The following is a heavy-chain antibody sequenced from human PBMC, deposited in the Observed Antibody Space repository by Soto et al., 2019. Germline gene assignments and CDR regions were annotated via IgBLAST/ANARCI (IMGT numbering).Heavy chain of an antibody. V-gene: IGHV3-30*04. D-gene: IGHD6-19*01. CDR1: GFSFDSYS. CDR2: VSFDSKNK. CDR3: ARGIAVAGTSIDDYYYGMDV. Sequence: PGGSLRLSCAASGFSFDSYSMHWVRQAPGKGLEWVTTVSFDSKNKYYADSVKGRFTISRDNSKNTLYLQMNSLRAEDTAVYYCARGIAVAGTSIDDYYYGMDVWGQGTTVTVSS. J-gene: IGHJ6*02.